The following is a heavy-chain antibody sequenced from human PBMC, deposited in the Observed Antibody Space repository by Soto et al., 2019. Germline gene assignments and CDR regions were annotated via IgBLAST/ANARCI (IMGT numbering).Heavy chain of an antibody. V-gene: IGHV3-72*01. CDR1: GFTLSDHY. CDR2: SRNKAKSYTT. CDR3: SFEGGYSNPGPLDY. Sequence: PGGSLRLCCAASGFTLSDHYMDWVRQAPGKGLEWVGRSRNKAKSYTTEYAASVKGRFTISREKNSLYLQMNSLKTEGTAVYYCSFEGGYSNPGPLDYWGQGTVVTGFS. D-gene: IGHD5-12*01. J-gene: IGHJ4*02.